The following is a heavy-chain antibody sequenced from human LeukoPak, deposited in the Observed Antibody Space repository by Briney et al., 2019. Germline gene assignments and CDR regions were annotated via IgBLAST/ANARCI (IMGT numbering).Heavy chain of an antibody. J-gene: IGHJ3*02. V-gene: IGHV3-30-3*01. CDR3: AREAYSSSSYDAFDI. CDR2: ISYDGSNK. CDR1: GFTFSSYA. Sequence: GGSLRLSCAASGFTFSSYAMHWVRQAPGKGLEWVAVISYDGSNKYYADSVKGRFTISRDNSKNTLYLQMNSLRAEDTAVYYCAREAYSSSSYDAFDIRGQGTMVTVSS. D-gene: IGHD6-6*01.